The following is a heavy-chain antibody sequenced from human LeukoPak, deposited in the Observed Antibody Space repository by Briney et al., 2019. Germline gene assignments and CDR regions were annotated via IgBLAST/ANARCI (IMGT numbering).Heavy chain of an antibody. Sequence: GGSLRLSCAASGFTFSSYAMSWVRQAPGKGLEWVSDISGSGGRTYYADSVKGRFTISRDNSKNTLYLQMNSLRAEDTAVYYCAKDYRYCTSTSCYGDDAFDIWGQGTMVSVSS. CDR2: ISGSGGRT. J-gene: IGHJ3*02. CDR1: GFTFSSYA. V-gene: IGHV3-23*01. D-gene: IGHD2-2*01. CDR3: AKDYRYCTSTSCYGDDAFDI.